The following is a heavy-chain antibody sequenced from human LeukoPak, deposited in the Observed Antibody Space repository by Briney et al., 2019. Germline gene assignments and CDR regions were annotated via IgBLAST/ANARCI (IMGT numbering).Heavy chain of an antibody. Sequence: ASVKVSCKVSGYTLTELPMHWVRQAPGKGLEWMGGFDPEDGEAIYAQKFQGRVTMTEDTSTDTAYMELSSLRSEDTAVYYCATSNMGSGYYYEDWFDPWGQGTLVTVSS. D-gene: IGHD3-22*01. V-gene: IGHV1-24*01. CDR3: ATSNMGSGYYYEDWFDP. J-gene: IGHJ5*02. CDR2: FDPEDGEA. CDR1: GYTLTELP.